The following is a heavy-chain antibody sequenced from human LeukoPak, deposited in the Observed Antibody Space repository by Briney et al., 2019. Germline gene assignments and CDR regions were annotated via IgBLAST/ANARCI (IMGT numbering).Heavy chain of an antibody. J-gene: IGHJ4*02. Sequence: LGESLKISCKGSGYSFTSYWIGWVRQVPGKGLEWMGIIYSRDSDTRYSPSFQGQVTISADKSISTSYLQWSSLKASDTAMYYCARHSDAGGDYWGQGTLVTVSS. CDR2: IYSRDSDT. V-gene: IGHV5-51*01. CDR3: ARHSDAGGDY. CDR1: GYSFTSYW. D-gene: IGHD3-16*01.